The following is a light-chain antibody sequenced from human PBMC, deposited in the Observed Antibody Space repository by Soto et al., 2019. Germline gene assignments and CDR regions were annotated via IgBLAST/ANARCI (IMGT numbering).Light chain of an antibody. J-gene: IGKJ2*01. CDR1: QSVSSSH. CDR2: GAS. Sequence: EMVLTQSPGTLSLSPGERATLSCRASQSVSSSHLAWYQQKPGQAPRLLIYGASSRASGITDRFSGSGSGTEFTLTISRREPEHFAVYYCQQYGSSPYTFGQGTKQELK. CDR3: QQYGSSPYT. V-gene: IGKV3-20*01.